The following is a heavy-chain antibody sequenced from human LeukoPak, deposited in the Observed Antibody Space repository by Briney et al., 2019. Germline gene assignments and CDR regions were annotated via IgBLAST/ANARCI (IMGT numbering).Heavy chain of an antibody. J-gene: IGHJ5*02. CDR1: GYTFTGYY. Sequence: ASVKVPCKASGYTFTGYYMHWVRQAPGQGLEWMGWINPNSGGTNYAQKFQGRVTMTRDTSISTAYMELSRLRSDDTAVYYCARRVVVVVPAADNWFDPWGQGTLVTVSS. CDR3: ARRVVVVVPAADNWFDP. V-gene: IGHV1-2*02. CDR2: INPNSGGT. D-gene: IGHD2-2*01.